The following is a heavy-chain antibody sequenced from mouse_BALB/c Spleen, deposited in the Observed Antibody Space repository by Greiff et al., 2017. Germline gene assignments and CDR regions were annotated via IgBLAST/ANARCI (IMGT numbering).Heavy chain of an antibody. Sequence: VQLQQSGAELVRPGASVTLSCKASGYTFTDYEMHWVKQTPVHGLEWIGAIDPETGGTAYNQKFKGKATLTADKSSSTAYMELRSLTSEDSAVYYGTRRNYGNYTAWFAYWGQGTLVTVSA. CDR3: TRRNYGNYTAWFAY. CDR2: IDPETGGT. V-gene: IGHV1-15*01. D-gene: IGHD2-1*01. J-gene: IGHJ3*01. CDR1: GYTFTDYE.